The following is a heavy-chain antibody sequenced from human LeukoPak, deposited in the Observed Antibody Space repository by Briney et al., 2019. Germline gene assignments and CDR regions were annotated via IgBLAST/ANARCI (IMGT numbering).Heavy chain of an antibody. CDR2: IYYSGST. V-gene: IGHV4-59*01. Sequence: PSETLSLTCTVSGGSISSYYWSWIRQPPGKGLEWIGYIYYSGSTNYNPSLKNRVTISVDTSKNQFSLKLSSVTAADTAVYYCARVRLFRAPDPYYYYYYGMDVWGKGTTVTVSS. J-gene: IGHJ6*04. D-gene: IGHD2-21*01. CDR1: GGSISSYY. CDR3: ARVRLFRAPDPYYYYYYGMDV.